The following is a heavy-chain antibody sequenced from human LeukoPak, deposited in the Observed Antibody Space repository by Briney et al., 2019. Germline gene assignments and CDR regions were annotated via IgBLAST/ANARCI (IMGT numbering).Heavy chain of an antibody. J-gene: IGHJ6*02. CDR2: IYYSGST. CDR1: GGSISSYY. D-gene: IGHD6-13*01. V-gene: IGHV4-59*01. Sequence: PSETLSLTCTVSGGSISSYYWSWARQPPGKGLEWIGYIYYSGSTNYNPSLKSRVTISVDTSKNQFSLKLSSVTAADTAVYYCARSADSGTYYYYGMDVWGQGTTVTVSS. CDR3: ARSADSGTYYYYGMDV.